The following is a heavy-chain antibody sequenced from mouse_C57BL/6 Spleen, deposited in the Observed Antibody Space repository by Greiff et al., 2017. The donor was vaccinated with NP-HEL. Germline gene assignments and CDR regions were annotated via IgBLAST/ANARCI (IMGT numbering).Heavy chain of an antibody. Sequence: EVQLVESGGGLVQPGGSLSLSCAASGFTFTDYYMSWVRQPPGKALEWLGFIRNKANGYTTEYSASVKGRFTISRDNSQSILYLQMNALRAEDSATYYCARYYYGSSPLAMDYWGQGTSVTVSS. CDR3: ARYYYGSSPLAMDY. CDR1: GFTFTDYY. D-gene: IGHD1-1*01. CDR2: IRNKANGYTT. J-gene: IGHJ4*01. V-gene: IGHV7-3*01.